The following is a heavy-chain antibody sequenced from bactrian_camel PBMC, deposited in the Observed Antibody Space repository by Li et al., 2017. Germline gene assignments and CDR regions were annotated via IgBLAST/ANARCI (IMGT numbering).Heavy chain of an antibody. Sequence: HVQLVESGGGSVQAGGSLRLSCVVSGYTKSGYTMGWFRQAPEKEREGVAALDDKGATTYADSVKGRFTISSDNARNTLFLQMNSLKPEDTAMYYCAVDRTPRSGSYCSSFYGSDFWGKGTQVTVS. CDR1: GYTKSGYT. V-gene: IGHV3S57*01. CDR2: LDDKGAT. J-gene: IGHJ7*01. D-gene: IGHD2*01.